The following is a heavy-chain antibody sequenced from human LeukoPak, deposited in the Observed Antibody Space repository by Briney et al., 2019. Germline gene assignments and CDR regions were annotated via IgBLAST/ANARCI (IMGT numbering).Heavy chain of an antibody. CDR1: GFTFSSYA. CDR2: ISYDGSNK. Sequence: PGGSLRLSCAASGFTFSSYAMHWVRQAPGKGLEWVAVISYDGSNKYYADSVKGRFTISRDNSKNTLYLQMNSLRAEDTAVYYCARGLVFGRSPFDYWGQGTLVTVSS. V-gene: IGHV3-30-3*01. D-gene: IGHD3-10*01. J-gene: IGHJ4*02. CDR3: ARGLVFGRSPFDY.